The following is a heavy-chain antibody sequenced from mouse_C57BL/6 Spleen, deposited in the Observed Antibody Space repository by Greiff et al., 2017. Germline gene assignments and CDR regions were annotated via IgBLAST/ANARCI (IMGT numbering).Heavy chain of an antibody. D-gene: IGHD2-2*01. J-gene: IGHJ4*01. CDR2: ISYDGSN. CDR1: GYSITSGYY. Sequence: EVQLQQSGPGLVKPSQSLSLTCSVTGYSITSGYYWNWIRQFPGNKLEWMGYISYDGSNNYNPSLKNRISITRDTSKNQFFLKLNSVTTEDTATYYCARDGYEGYAMDYWGQGTSVTVSS. V-gene: IGHV3-6*01. CDR3: ARDGYEGYAMDY.